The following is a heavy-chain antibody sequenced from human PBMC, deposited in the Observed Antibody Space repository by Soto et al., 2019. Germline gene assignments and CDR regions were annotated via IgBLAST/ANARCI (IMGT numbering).Heavy chain of an antibody. CDR3: ARGEAGVGATQYYYYGMDV. J-gene: IGHJ6*02. D-gene: IGHD1-26*01. Sequence: SVKVSCKASGGAFSSYAISWVRQAPGQGLEWTGGIIPIFGTANYAQKFQGRVTITADESTSTAYMELSSLRSEDTAVYYCARGEAGVGATQYYYYGMDVWGQGTTVTVSS. V-gene: IGHV1-69*13. CDR1: GGAFSSYA. CDR2: IIPIFGTA.